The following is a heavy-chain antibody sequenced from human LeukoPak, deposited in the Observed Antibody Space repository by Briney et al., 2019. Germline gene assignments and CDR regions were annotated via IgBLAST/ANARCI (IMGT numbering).Heavy chain of an antibody. Sequence: PGGSLRLSCAASGFTFSDYFMSWIRQAPGKGLEWVSYISSSGSTIYYADSVKGRFTISRDNAKNSLYLQMNSLRAEDTAVYYCASSHPGHGDYPDVDYWGQGTLVTVSS. D-gene: IGHD4-17*01. CDR3: ASSHPGHGDYPDVDY. CDR2: ISSSGSTI. J-gene: IGHJ4*02. CDR1: GFTFSDYF. V-gene: IGHV3-11*01.